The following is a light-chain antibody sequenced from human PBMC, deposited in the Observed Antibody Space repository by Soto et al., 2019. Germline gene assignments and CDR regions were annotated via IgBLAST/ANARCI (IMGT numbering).Light chain of an antibody. J-gene: IGLJ1*01. CDR1: SNDVGRFDY. CDR3: CSYAGSSTPYV. Sequence: QSVLTQPRSVSGSPGQSVTISCTGTSNDVGRFDYVPWYQQHPGKAPKVIIYDVNERPSGVPNRFSGSKSGNTASLTISGLQADDEADYYCCSYAGSSTPYVFGTGTKVTVL. V-gene: IGLV2-11*01. CDR2: DVN.